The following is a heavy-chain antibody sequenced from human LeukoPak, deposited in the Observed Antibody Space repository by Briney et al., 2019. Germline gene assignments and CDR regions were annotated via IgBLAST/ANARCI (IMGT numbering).Heavy chain of an antibody. CDR1: GGSISSYY. CDR3: ARQGDSSSWLNFDY. V-gene: IGHV4-59*08. J-gene: IGHJ4*02. CDR2: IYYSGST. Sequence: PSETLSLTCIVSGGSISSYYWSCIRQPPGKGLEWIGYIYYSGSTNYNPSLKSRVTISVDTSKNQFSLKLSSVTAADTAVYYCARQGDSSSWLNFDYWGQGTLVTVSS. D-gene: IGHD6-13*01.